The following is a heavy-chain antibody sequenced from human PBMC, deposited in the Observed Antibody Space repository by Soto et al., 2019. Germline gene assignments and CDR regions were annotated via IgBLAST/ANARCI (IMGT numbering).Heavy chain of an antibody. V-gene: IGHV5-51*01. CDR1: GYIFTSYW. CDR2: IYPGDSDT. Sequence: PGESLKISCEASGYIFTSYWIAWVRQMPGKGLEWMGMIYPGDSDTRYSPSFQGQITISADKSINTVYLQWSSLKASDTAIYYCARQIYDSDTGPNFQYYFDSWGQGTPVTVSS. CDR3: ARQIYDSDTGPNFQYYFDS. J-gene: IGHJ4*02. D-gene: IGHD3-22*01.